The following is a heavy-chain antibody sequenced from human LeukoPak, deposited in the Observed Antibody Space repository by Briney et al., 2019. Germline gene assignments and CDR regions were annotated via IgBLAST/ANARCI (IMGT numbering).Heavy chain of an antibody. Sequence: ASVKVSCKASGYTFTTYAIHWVRQAPGQRLEWMGWIDAGNGKTKYSQKFQGRVTITRDTSASTAYMELSSLRSEDTAVYYCARELGGGRYRSGWFDYWGQGTLVTVSS. J-gene: IGHJ4*02. CDR3: ARELGGGRYRSGWFDY. V-gene: IGHV1-3*01. D-gene: IGHD6-19*01. CDR1: GYTFTTYA. CDR2: IDAGNGKT.